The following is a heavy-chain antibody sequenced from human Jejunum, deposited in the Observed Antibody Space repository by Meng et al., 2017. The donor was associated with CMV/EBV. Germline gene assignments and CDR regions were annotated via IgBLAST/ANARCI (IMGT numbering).Heavy chain of an antibody. CDR1: GGSLSPYY. CDR2: ISHGGIT. V-gene: IGHV4-34*01. CDR3: GMERVN. Sequence: QVQLQQWGAGLLNSSETLPLTCAVYGGSLSPYYWTWIRQIPGKGLEWIGEISHGGITNYNPSLKSRVTLLIDTSKNQFSLKLSSVTAADTAVYYCGMERVNWGQGILVTVSS. J-gene: IGHJ4*02. D-gene: IGHD1-1*01.